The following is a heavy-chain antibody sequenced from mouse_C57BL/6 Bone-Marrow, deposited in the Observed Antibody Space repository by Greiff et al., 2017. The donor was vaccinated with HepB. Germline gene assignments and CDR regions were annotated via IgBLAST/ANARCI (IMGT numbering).Heavy chain of an antibody. J-gene: IGHJ2*01. Sequence: QVQLQQPGAELVRPGTSVKLSCKASGYTFTSYWMHWVKQRPGQGLEWIGVIDPSDSYTNYNQKFKGKATLTVDTSSSTAYMQLSSLTSEDSAVYYCARTMDYGSSSFDDWGQGTTLTVSS. CDR2: IDPSDSYT. V-gene: IGHV1-59*01. D-gene: IGHD1-1*01. CDR3: ARTMDYGSSSFDD. CDR1: GYTFTSYW.